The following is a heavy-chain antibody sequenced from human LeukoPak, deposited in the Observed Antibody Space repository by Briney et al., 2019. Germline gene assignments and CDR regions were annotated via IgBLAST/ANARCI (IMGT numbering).Heavy chain of an antibody. CDR1: GGSISSYY. Sequence: SETPSLTCTVSGGSISSYYWSWIRQPPGKGLEWIGYIYYSGSTNYNPSLKSRVTISVDTSKNQFSLKLSSVTAADTAVYYCAGSYYDSSGYLFDYWGQGTLVTVSS. CDR3: AGSYYDSSGYLFDY. V-gene: IGHV4-59*01. D-gene: IGHD3-22*01. CDR2: IYYSGST. J-gene: IGHJ4*02.